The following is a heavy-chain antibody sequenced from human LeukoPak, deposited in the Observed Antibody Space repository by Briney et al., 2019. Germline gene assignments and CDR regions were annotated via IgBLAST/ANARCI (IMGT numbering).Heavy chain of an antibody. D-gene: IGHD1-26*01. Sequence: SVKVSCKASGGTFSSYAISWVRQAPGQGLEWMGRIIPILGIANYAQKFQGRVTITADKSTSTAYMELSSLRSEDTAVYYCARDGVGATTGGGSDYWGQGTLVTVSS. J-gene: IGHJ4*02. CDR3: ARDGVGATTGGGSDY. CDR1: GGTFSSYA. V-gene: IGHV1-69*04. CDR2: IIPILGIA.